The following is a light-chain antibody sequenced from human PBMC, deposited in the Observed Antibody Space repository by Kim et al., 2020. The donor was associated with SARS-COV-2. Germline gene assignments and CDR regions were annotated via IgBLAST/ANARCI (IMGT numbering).Light chain of an antibody. Sequence: SSELTQDPAVSVALGQTVRITCQGDNLRTSYASWYQQKPGQAPVLVIFAKNNRPSGIPDRFSGSNSGNTASLTITGAQAEDEADYYCKSRDSSGNLLVFGGGTQLTVL. V-gene: IGLV3-19*01. CDR1: NLRTSY. J-gene: IGLJ2*01. CDR2: AKN. CDR3: KSRDSSGNLLV.